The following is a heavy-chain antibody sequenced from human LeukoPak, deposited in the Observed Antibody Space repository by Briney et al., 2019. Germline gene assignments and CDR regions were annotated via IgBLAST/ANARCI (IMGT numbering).Heavy chain of an antibody. J-gene: IGHJ4*02. CDR2: ISSSSSYI. V-gene: IGHV3-21*01. CDR1: GFTFSSYE. Sequence: GGSLRLSCAASGFTFSSYEMNWVRQAPGKGLEWVSSISSSSSYIYYADSVKGRFTISRDNAKNSLYLQMNSLRAEDTAVYYCARDLNSPYCSGGSCYSEYFDYWGQGTLVTVSS. D-gene: IGHD2-15*01. CDR3: ARDLNSPYCSGGSCYSEYFDY.